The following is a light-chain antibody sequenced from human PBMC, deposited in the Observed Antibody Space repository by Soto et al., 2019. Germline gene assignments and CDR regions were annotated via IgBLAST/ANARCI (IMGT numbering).Light chain of an antibody. V-gene: IGLV2-14*01. CDR3: SSYTSSSTHWV. CDR2: EVS. J-gene: IGLJ3*02. CDR1: SSDVGGYNY. Sequence: QSALTQPASVSGSPGQSITISCTGTSSDVGGYNYVSWYRQHPGKAPKFMIYEVSNRPSGVSNRFSGSKSGNTASLTISGLQAEDEADYYCSSYTSSSTHWVFGGGTKVTVL.